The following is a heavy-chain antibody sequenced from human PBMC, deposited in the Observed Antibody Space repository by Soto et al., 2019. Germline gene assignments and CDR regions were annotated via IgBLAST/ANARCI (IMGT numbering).Heavy chain of an antibody. CDR2: ISNGGDSI. CDR3: ARDDYDIRESS. D-gene: IGHD3-22*01. Sequence: GGSLRLSCAASGLDFSDYNMNWVRQAPGKGLEWVSYISNGGDSIYYADSIKGRFTNSRDNAKNSLYLEMNSLRDEDTAVYYCARDDYDIRESSWGQGSLVTVSS. CDR1: GLDFSDYN. J-gene: IGHJ4*02. V-gene: IGHV3-48*02.